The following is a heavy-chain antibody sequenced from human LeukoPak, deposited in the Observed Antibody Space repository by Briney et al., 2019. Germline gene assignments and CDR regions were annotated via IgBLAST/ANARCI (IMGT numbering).Heavy chain of an antibody. D-gene: IGHD1-26*01. V-gene: IGHV4-4*07. J-gene: IGHJ4*02. CDR2: IYASGST. CDR3: ASYTGSGVYYVH. CDR1: GGSISSYY. Sequence: SETLSLTCTVSGGSISSYYWSWIRQPAGKGLEWIGRIYASGSTNYNPSLKSRVTMSVDTSKNQFSLKLSSVTAADTAVYYCASYTGSGVYYVHWGQGTLVTVSS.